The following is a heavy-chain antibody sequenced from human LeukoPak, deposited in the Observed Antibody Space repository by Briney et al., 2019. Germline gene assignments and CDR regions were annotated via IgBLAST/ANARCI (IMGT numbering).Heavy chain of an antibody. CDR3: VKGKGIAVTSLDY. J-gene: IGHJ4*02. Sequence: PGGSLRLSCSASGFIFSNYAMHWVRQAPGKGLEYVPAISSNGGSTYYADSVKGRFAISRDNSKNTLYLQMSSLRAEDTAVYYCVKGKGIAVTSLDYWGQGTLVTVSS. CDR2: ISSNGGST. CDR1: GFIFSNYA. V-gene: IGHV3-64D*06. D-gene: IGHD6-19*01.